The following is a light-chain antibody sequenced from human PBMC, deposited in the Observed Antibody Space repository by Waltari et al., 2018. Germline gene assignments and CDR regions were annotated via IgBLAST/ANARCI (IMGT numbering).Light chain of an antibody. V-gene: IGLV3-19*01. CDR2: GKD. CDR3: HSRKGSDNQVV. Sequence: SSELTQGPAVSVALGQTVKITCQGDSLRTSYASWYQVKPGQAPVLVLFGKDKRPAGIPDRISGHTSGTTSSLTITGAQAEDEADYYCHSRKGSDNQVVFGGGTKVTVL. CDR1: SLRTSY. J-gene: IGLJ3*02.